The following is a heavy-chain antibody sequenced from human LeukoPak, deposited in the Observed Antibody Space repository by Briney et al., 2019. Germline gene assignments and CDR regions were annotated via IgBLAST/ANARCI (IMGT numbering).Heavy chain of an antibody. J-gene: IGHJ4*02. V-gene: IGHV3-21*01. CDR3: ASAPYSSSWYVYY. D-gene: IGHD6-13*01. Sequence: PGGSLRLSCAASGSTFSSYSMNWVRQAPGKGLEWVSSISSSSSYIYYADSVKGRFTISRDNAKNSLYLQMNSLRAEDTAVYYCASAPYSSSWYVYYWGQGTLVTVSS. CDR1: GSTFSSYS. CDR2: ISSSSSYI.